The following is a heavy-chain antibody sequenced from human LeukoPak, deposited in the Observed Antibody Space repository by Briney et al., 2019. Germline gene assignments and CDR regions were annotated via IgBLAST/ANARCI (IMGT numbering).Heavy chain of an antibody. Sequence: SETLSLTCTVSGVSISSSSYYWGWIRQPPGKGLEWIGSIYYSGSTYYNPSLKSRVTILVDTSKNQFSLKLSSVTAADTAVYYCARVIVDRIISAAFDIWGQGTMVTVSS. CDR1: GVSISSSSYY. CDR2: IYYSGST. D-gene: IGHD2-15*01. CDR3: ARVIVDRIISAAFDI. J-gene: IGHJ3*02. V-gene: IGHV4-39*07.